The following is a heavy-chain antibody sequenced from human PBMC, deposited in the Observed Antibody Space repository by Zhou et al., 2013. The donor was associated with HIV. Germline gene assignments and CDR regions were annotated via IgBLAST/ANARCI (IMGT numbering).Heavy chain of an antibody. CDR3: ARGFAGSRNSKYWRY. CDR1: GYSFSNYS. J-gene: IGHJ1*01. D-gene: IGHD1-26*01. V-gene: IGHV1-18*01. CDR2: IRPSNGKT. Sequence: QVHLVQSGVEVKKPGASLTISCKTSGYSFSNYSISWVRQAPGQGLEWMGWIRPSNGKTTYAQKFQGRVTMTTNTSTTTAYVDLRGLRFDDTAVYYCARGFAGSRNSKYWRYWGQGSLVIVS.